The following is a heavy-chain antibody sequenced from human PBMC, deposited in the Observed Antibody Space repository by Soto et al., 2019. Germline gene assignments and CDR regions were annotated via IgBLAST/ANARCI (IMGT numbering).Heavy chain of an antibody. V-gene: IGHV1-18*01. D-gene: IGHD2-2*01. J-gene: IGHJ6*02. CDR3: ARGGCSSPSCYWRYYYYYGMDV. Sequence: ASVKVSCKASGYAFTSCAISWVRQAPGQGLEWMGWISAYNGNTNYAQKLQGRVTMTTDTSTSTAYMELRSLRSDDTAVYYCARGGCSSPSCYWRYYYYYGMDVWGQGTTVTAP. CDR2: ISAYNGNT. CDR1: GYAFTSCA.